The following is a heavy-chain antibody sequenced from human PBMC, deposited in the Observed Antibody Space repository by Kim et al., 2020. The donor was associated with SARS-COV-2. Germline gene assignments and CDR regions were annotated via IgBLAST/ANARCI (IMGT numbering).Heavy chain of an antibody. J-gene: IGHJ4*02. CDR1: GFTFDDYT. D-gene: IGHD2-15*01. CDR3: AKETEGGGHIDY. V-gene: IGHV3-43*01. CDR2: ISWDGGST. Sequence: GGSLRLSCAASGFTFDDYTMHWVRQAPGKGLEWVSLISWDGGSTYYANSVKGRFTISRDNSKNSLYLQMNSLRTEDTALYYCAKETEGGGHIDYWGQGTLVTVSS.